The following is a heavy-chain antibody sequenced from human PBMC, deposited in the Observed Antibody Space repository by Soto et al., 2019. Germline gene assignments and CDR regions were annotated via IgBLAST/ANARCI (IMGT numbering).Heavy chain of an antibody. Sequence: QVQLVQSGAEVKKPGASVKVSCKASGYTFTSFYMHWVRQAPGQGLEWMGIINPSGGSTSYAQKCQGRVTTTRHTSTRTVYLELSSPRSEDTAVYYCARDRHSNSYYFDYWGQGTLVTVSS. CDR1: GYTFTSFY. V-gene: IGHV1-46*03. D-gene: IGHD4-4*01. CDR2: INPSGGST. J-gene: IGHJ4*02. CDR3: ARDRHSNSYYFDY.